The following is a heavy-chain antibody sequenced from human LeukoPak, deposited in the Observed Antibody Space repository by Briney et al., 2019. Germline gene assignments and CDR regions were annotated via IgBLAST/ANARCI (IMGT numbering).Heavy chain of an antibody. V-gene: IGHV3-21*05. Sequence: GGSLRLSCAASGFTFSDYSMNWVRQAPGKGLEWISYIGIDSGNTNYADSVTGRFTISGDKAKNSLYLQMNSLRVEDTAVYHCARDYKYAFDNWGQGTLVTVSS. CDR3: ARDYKYAFDN. CDR1: GFTFSDYS. D-gene: IGHD5-24*01. J-gene: IGHJ4*02. CDR2: IGIDSGNT.